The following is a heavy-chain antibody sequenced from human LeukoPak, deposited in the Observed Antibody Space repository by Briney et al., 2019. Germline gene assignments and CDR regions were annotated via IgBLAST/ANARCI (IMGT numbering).Heavy chain of an antibody. D-gene: IGHD2-2*01. V-gene: IGHV1-46*01. J-gene: IGHJ5*02. CDR3: ARVGEDIVVVPAASNWFDP. CDR1: GYTFTSYY. CDR2: INPSGGST. Sequence: GASVNVSCKASGYTFTSYYMHWGRHAPGQGLERMGIINPSGGSTSYAQKFQGRVTMTRDTSTSTVYMELSSLRSEDTAVYYCARVGEDIVVVPAASNWFDPWGQGTLVTVSS.